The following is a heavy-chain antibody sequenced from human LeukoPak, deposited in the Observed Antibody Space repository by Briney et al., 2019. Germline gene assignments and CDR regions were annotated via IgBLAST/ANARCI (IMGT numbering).Heavy chain of an antibody. CDR3: ARFGRFLEWLPGEDY. CDR2: ISSNGGST. J-gene: IGHJ4*02. CDR1: GFTFSSYA. V-gene: IGHV3-64*01. Sequence: GGSLRLSCAASGFTFSSYAMHWVRQAPGKGLEYVSAISSNGGSTYYANSVKGRFTISRDNSKNTLYLQMGSLRAEDMAVYYRARFGRFLEWLPGEDYWGQGTLVTVSS. D-gene: IGHD3-3*01.